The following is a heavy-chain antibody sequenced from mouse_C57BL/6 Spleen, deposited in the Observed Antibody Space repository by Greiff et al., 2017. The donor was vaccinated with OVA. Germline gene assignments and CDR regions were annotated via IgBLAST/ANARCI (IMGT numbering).Heavy chain of an antibody. J-gene: IGHJ1*03. V-gene: IGHV1-26*01. CDR3: ARVGSPWYFDV. CDR2: INPNNGGT. CDR1: GYTFTDYY. Sequence: VQLQQSGPELVKPGASVKISCKASGYTFTDYYMNWVKQSHGKSLEWIGDINPNNGGTSYNQKFKGKATLTVDKSSSTAYMELRSLTSEDSAVYYCARVGSPWYFDVGGTGTTVTVAS.